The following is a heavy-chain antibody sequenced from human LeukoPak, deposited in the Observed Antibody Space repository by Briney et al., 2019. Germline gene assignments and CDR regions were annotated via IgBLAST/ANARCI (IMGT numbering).Heavy chain of an antibody. D-gene: IGHD3-10*01. CDR2: INSDGSST. CDR3: ARAGYGLGSYLPYGMDV. J-gene: IGHJ6*02. Sequence: PGGSLRLSCAASGFTFSSYWMHWVRQAPGKGLVWVSRINSDGSSTSYADSVKGRFTISRDNAKNSQYLQMNSLRAEDTAVYYCARAGYGLGSYLPYGMDVWGQGTTVTVSS. CDR1: GFTFSSYW. V-gene: IGHV3-74*01.